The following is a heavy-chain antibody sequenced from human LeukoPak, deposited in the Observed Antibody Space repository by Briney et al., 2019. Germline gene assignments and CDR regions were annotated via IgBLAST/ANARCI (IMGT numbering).Heavy chain of an antibody. CDR1: GGSISSSSYY. CDR2: IYYSGST. V-gene: IGHV4-39*07. J-gene: IGHJ4*02. Sequence: SETLSLTCTVSGGSISSSSYYWGWIRQPPGKGLEWIGSIYYSGSTYYNPSLKSRVTISVDTSKNQFSLKLSSVTAADTAVYYCARDAAAAGFGDFDYWGQGTLVTVSS. CDR3: ARDAAAAGFGDFDY. D-gene: IGHD6-13*01.